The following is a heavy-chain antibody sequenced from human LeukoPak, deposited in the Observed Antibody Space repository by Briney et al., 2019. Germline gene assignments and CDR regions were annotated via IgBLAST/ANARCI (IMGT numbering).Heavy chain of an antibody. Sequence: GGSLRLSCAGSGFTFSNYDMSWVRQAPGKGLEWVSSISDSGGSTYYADSVKGRFTISRDNSKNTLYLQMTNLRAADTAVYYCAKDLSRAVAADWFDPWDQGSLVTVSS. J-gene: IGHJ5*02. V-gene: IGHV3-23*01. CDR2: ISDSGGST. CDR3: AKDLSRAVAADWFDP. CDR1: GFTFSNYD. D-gene: IGHD6-19*01.